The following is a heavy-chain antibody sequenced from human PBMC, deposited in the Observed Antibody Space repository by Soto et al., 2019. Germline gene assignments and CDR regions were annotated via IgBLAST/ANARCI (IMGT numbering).Heavy chain of an antibody. Sequence: ASVKVSCKASGYTFTSYYLHWVRQAPGQGLEWRGIINPSGGSASYVQKFQGRLTMTRDTSTSTVYMDLSSLRSEDTAVYYCARSFSSSWYYFDYWGQGTLVTVSS. CDR3: ARSFSSSWYYFDY. CDR1: GYTFTSYY. V-gene: IGHV1-46*01. D-gene: IGHD6-13*01. J-gene: IGHJ4*02. CDR2: INPSGGSA.